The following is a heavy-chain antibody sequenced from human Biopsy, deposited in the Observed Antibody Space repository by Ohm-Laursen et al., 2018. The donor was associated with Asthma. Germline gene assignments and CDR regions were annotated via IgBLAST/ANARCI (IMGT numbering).Heavy chain of an antibody. Sequence: SQTLSLTCTVSGDSITSGGCCWNWIRQHPGKGLEWIGYTHHSGTSYFNPSLKSRVSFSRDTSKNQFSLRLSSVTAADTAVYYCARASVAASSNWFDPWGQGTLVTVSS. CDR3: ARASVAASSNWFDP. CDR1: GDSITSGGCC. V-gene: IGHV4-31*03. J-gene: IGHJ5*02. D-gene: IGHD6-19*01. CDR2: THHSGTS.